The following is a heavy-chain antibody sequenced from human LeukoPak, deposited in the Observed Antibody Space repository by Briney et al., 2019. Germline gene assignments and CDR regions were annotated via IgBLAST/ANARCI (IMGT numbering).Heavy chain of an antibody. CDR2: IKVDGSEI. D-gene: IGHD2-2*01. J-gene: IGHJ4*02. V-gene: IGHV3-7*01. CDR1: GFTFSMYW. Sequence: GGSLRLSCAASGFTFSMYWMSWVRQAPGKGPEWVANIKVDGSEIYYVDSVKGRFTISRDNAKDSLYLQMNSLRAEDTAVYYCSREHALGDFWGQGSLVTVSS. CDR3: SREHALGDF.